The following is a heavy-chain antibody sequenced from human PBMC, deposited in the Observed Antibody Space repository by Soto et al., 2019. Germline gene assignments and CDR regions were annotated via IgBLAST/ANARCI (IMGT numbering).Heavy chain of an antibody. J-gene: IGHJ6*02. CDR1: GASVSTDGYY. Sequence: SETLSLTCTVSGASVSTDGYYWSWIRQPPGKGLEWIGYIYYTGITDYNPSLKSRLTTSLDTSNNQVSLKLRSVTAADTAVYYCARLRRVAAVSTYYYHSRDVWGQGTTVTVS. V-gene: IGHV4-61*08. CDR3: ARLRRVAAVSTYYYHSRDV. D-gene: IGHD3-10*01. CDR2: IYYTGIT.